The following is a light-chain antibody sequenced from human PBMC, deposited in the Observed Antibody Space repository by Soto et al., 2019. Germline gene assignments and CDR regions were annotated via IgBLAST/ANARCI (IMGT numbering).Light chain of an antibody. CDR3: SSFTSSSTRV. CDR1: SSDVGGYNY. V-gene: IGLV2-14*03. J-gene: IGLJ1*01. CDR2: EVT. Sequence: QPASVSGSPGQSITISCTGTSSDVGGYNYVSWYQQHPGKAPKLIIYEVTNRPSGVSNRFSGSKSDSTASLTIAGLQSEDEAEYYCSSFTSSSTRVFGTGTKLTVL.